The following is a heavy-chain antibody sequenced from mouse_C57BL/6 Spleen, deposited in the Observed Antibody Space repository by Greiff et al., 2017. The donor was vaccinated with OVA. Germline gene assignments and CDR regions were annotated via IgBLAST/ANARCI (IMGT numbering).Heavy chain of an antibody. Sequence: QVQLQQPGAELVRPGSSVKLSCKASDYTFTSYWMDWVKQRPGQGLEWIGNIYPSDSETHYNQKFKDKATLTVDKSSSTAYMQLSSLTSEDSAVYYCARGDYDYDDAMDYWGQGTSVTVSS. V-gene: IGHV1-61*01. D-gene: IGHD2-4*01. J-gene: IGHJ4*01. CDR3: ARGDYDYDDAMDY. CDR1: DYTFTSYW. CDR2: IYPSDSET.